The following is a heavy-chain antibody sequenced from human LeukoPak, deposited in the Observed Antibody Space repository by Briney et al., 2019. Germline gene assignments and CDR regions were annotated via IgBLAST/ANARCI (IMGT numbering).Heavy chain of an antibody. CDR3: ARLACGKSGGCAYYDRAHFDY. D-gene: IGHD3-3*01. Sequence: ASVKVSCKTSGYPFTGNYINWLRQAPGQGLEWLGLIDPDRRTTVYAQKFQGRVAMTGDMSTSTVYMELRSLRSEDTAVYFCARLACGKSGGCAYYDRAHFDYWGQGTLVTVSS. V-gene: IGHV1-46*01. CDR1: GYPFTGNY. J-gene: IGHJ4*02. CDR2: IDPDRRTT.